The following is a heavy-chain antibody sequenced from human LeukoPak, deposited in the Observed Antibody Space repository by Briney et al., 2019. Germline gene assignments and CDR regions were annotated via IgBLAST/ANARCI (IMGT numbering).Heavy chain of an antibody. J-gene: IGHJ3*02. V-gene: IGHV3-21*01. CDR1: GFTFSSYS. D-gene: IGHD4-23*01. CDR2: ISSSSSYI. Sequence: GGSLILSRAASGFTFSSYSMNWVRQAPGKGLEWVSSISSSSSYIYYADSVKGRFTISRDNAKNSLYLQMNSLRAEDTAVYYCASGLAVDDAFDIWGQGTMVTVSS. CDR3: ASGLAVDDAFDI.